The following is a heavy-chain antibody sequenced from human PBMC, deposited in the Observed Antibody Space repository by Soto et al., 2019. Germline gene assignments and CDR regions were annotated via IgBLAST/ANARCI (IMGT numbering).Heavy chain of an antibody. CDR2: INHSGST. J-gene: IGHJ3*02. Sequence: SETLSLTCAVYGGSFSGYYWSWIRQPPGKGLEWIGEINHSGSTNYNPSLKSRVTISVDTSKNQFSLKLSSVTAADTAVYYCARSGLGCGASDIWGQGTMVTDSS. CDR1: GGSFSGYY. V-gene: IGHV4-34*01. CDR3: ARSGLGCGASDI. D-gene: IGHD2-21*01.